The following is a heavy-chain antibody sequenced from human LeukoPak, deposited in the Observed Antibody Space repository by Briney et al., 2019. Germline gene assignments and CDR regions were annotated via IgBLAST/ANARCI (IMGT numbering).Heavy chain of an antibody. CDR2: FDPEDGET. D-gene: IGHD6-13*01. CDR1: GYTLTELS. V-gene: IGHV1-24*01. CDR3: ATGGGSSSWYGKLELPFLMDV. Sequence: ASVKVSCKVSGYTLTELSMHWVRQAPGKGLEWMGGFDPEDGETIYAQKFQGRVTMTEDTSTDTAYMELSSLRSEDTAVYYCATGGGSSSWYGKLELPFLMDVWGQGTTVTVSS. J-gene: IGHJ6*02.